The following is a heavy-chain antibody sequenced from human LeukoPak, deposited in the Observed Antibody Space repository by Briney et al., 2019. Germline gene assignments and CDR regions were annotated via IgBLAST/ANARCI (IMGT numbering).Heavy chain of an antibody. V-gene: IGHV1-69*13. D-gene: IGHD5-24*01. CDR3: ARVQDGYNGVGYFDH. CDR1: GDTFSTYA. Sequence: ASVKVSCKTSGDTFSTYAIPWVRQAPGHGLEWMGGIIPTFGAANYAHNFQGRVTITADESTSTVYMDLSSLRSEDTAVYYCARVQDGYNGVGYFDHWGQGALVTVSS. J-gene: IGHJ4*02. CDR2: IIPTFGAA.